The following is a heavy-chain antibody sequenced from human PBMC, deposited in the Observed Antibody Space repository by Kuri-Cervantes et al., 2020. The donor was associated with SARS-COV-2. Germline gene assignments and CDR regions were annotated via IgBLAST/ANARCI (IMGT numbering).Heavy chain of an antibody. V-gene: IGHV4-59*11. CDR2: LYYSGST. D-gene: IGHD1-26*01. J-gene: IGHJ4*02. CDR3: ATGSYYVAYDY. Sequence: SETLSLTCTVSGGSISSHYWSWIRQPPGKGLEWIGYLYYSGSTNYNPSLKSRVTMSLDTSKNQFSLKLSSVTAADTAVYYCATGSYYVAYDYWGQGTLVTVSS. CDR1: GGSISSHY.